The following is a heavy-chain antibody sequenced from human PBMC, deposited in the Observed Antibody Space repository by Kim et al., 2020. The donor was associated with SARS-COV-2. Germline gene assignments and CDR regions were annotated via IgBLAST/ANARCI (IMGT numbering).Heavy chain of an antibody. CDR2: ISYDGSNK. CDR3: AKGTLDYYYGMDV. CDR1: GFTFSTYG. Sequence: GGSLRLSCAASGFTFSTYGMHWVRQAPGKGLEWVAVISYDGSNKSYADSVKGRFTISRDNSKNTLFLQIHSLRAEDTAVYYCAKGTLDYYYGMDVWGQGT. J-gene: IGHJ6*02. D-gene: IGHD2-8*01. V-gene: IGHV3-30*18.